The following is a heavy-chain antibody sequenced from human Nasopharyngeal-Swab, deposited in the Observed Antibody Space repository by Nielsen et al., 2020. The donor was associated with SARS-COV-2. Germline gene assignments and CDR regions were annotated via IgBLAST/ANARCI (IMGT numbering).Heavy chain of an antibody. Sequence: ASVKVSCKASGYTFTSYGIGWVRQAPGQGLEWMGWISAYNGNTNYAQKLQGRVTMTTDTSTSTAYMELRSLRSDGTAVYYCAGYDILTGSMDVWGQGTTVTVSS. CDR2: ISAYNGNT. CDR3: AGYDILTGSMDV. D-gene: IGHD3-9*01. J-gene: IGHJ6*02. CDR1: GYTFTSYG. V-gene: IGHV1-18*01.